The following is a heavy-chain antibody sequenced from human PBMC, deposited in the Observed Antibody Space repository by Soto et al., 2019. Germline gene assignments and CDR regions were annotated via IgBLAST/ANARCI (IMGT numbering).Heavy chain of an antibody. D-gene: IGHD3-22*01. CDR3: ARMDQVPNNDYYDFYMDV. V-gene: IGHV3-48*02. Sequence: EVHLVESGGGLVQPGGSLRLSCEASGFSFSTYSMNWVRQAPGKGLEWVSYISSSGMTIYYADSVKGRLTISRDNAKNSLYLQMHSLRDEDTAIYFCARMDQVPNNDYYDFYMDVWGTGTTVTVS. CDR2: ISSSGMTI. J-gene: IGHJ6*03. CDR1: GFSFSTYS.